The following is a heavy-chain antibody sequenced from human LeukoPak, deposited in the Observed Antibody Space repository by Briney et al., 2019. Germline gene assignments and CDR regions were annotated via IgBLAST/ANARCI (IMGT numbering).Heavy chain of an antibody. CDR2: ISGSGNTI. CDR1: GFTFSDYY. J-gene: IGHJ6*03. Sequence: PGGSLRLSCAASGFTFSDYYMSWIRQAPGKGLEWISYISGSGNTIYYADSVKGRFTISRDNAKNSLYLQMNNLRAEDTAVYYCARDGVLRYFDWFLGQQYYYYYMDVWGKGTTVTVSS. D-gene: IGHD3-9*01. CDR3: ARDGVLRYFDWFLGQQYYYYYMDV. V-gene: IGHV3-11*04.